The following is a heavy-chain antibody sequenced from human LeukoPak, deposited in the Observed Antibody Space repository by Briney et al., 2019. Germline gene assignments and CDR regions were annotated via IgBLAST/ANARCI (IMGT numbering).Heavy chain of an antibody. CDR3: ARGAAFWSGYYVDDDPRPYYMDV. D-gene: IGHD3-3*01. V-gene: IGHV1-69*13. Sequence: SVKVSCKASGGTFSSYAISWVRQAPGQGLEWMGGIIPIFGTANYAQKFQGRATITADESASTAYMELSSLRSEDTAVYYCARGAAFWSGYYVDDDPRPYYMDVWGKGTTVTVSS. CDR1: GGTFSSYA. J-gene: IGHJ6*03. CDR2: IIPIFGTA.